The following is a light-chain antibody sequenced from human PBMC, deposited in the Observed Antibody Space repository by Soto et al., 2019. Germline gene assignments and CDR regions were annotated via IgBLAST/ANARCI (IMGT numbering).Light chain of an antibody. CDR3: QNYEDSLWT. J-gene: IGKJ1*01. CDR2: GAS. Sequence: VVLTQSPATLSLSPGERATLSCRASQNVRSSYLVWYQHKPGQAPRLLIYGASSRAAGVPDRFSGSGSGSDFNLTINRLEPEDFAIYYCQNYEDSLWTLGQGTKVQIK. CDR1: QNVRSSY. V-gene: IGKV3-20*01.